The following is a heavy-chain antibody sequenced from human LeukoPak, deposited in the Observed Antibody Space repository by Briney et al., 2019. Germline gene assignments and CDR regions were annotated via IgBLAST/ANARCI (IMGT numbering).Heavy chain of an antibody. V-gene: IGHV4-4*02. CDR2: IYHSGST. J-gene: IGHJ4*02. CDR1: GGSISSSNW. Sequence: ASGTLSLTCAVSGGSISSSNWWSWVRQPPGKGLEWIGEIYHSGSTNYNPSPKSRVTISVDRSKNLFSLRLSSVTAADTAVYYCARRGYCSGGSCFPFDYWGQGTLVTVSS. D-gene: IGHD2-15*01. CDR3: ARRGYCSGGSCFPFDY.